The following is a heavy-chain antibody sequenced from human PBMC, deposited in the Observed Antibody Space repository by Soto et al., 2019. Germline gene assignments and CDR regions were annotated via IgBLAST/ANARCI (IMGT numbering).Heavy chain of an antibody. CDR2: INPGRGST. CDR3: ASRNWGDAFDI. V-gene: IGHV1-46*01. D-gene: IGHD7-27*01. CDR1: GYSFSNYY. Sequence: GASVKVSCKASGYSFSNYYMHWVRQAPGQGLEWMGIINPGRGSTSYAQKFQGRVTMTSDTSTSTVYMDLSSLISEDTAVYYCASRNWGDAFDIWGQGTMVTVSS. J-gene: IGHJ3*02.